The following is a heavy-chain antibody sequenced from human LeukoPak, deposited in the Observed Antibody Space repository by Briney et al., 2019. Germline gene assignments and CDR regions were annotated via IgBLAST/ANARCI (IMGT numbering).Heavy chain of an antibody. V-gene: IGHV3-7*03. D-gene: IGHD6-6*01. Sequence: PGGSLRLSCAASGFTFSSYSMNWVRQAPGKGLEWVSSINEVGSDTRYADSVRGRFTISRDNAKNSLYLQMNSLTVEDTATYYCAGEPRQLAYWGQGTLVTVSS. CDR1: GFTFSSYS. CDR3: AGEPRQLAY. J-gene: IGHJ4*02. CDR2: INEVGSDT.